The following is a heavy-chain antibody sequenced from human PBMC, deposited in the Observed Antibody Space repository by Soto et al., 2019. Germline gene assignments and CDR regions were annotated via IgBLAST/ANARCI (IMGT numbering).Heavy chain of an antibody. V-gene: IGHV1-18*01. CDR1: NFILSTYG. D-gene: IGHD6-6*01. CDR2: ISAANGNT. Sequence: QMQLVQSGAEMKKPGASVKVSCKASNFILSTYGVSWVRQAPGHGLEWLVWISAANGNTKYAQRFQGSVTMTTDPSSGTVYLDLRSLRSDDTAVYYCARDSSFPLVPPDFYFYMDVWGRGTAVTFSS. CDR3: ARDSSFPLVPPDFYFYMDV. J-gene: IGHJ6*03.